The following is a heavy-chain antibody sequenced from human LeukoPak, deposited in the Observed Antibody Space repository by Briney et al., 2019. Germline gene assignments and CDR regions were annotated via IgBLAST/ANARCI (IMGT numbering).Heavy chain of an antibody. Sequence: PSETLSLTCAVSGGSISSYYWSWIRQPPGKGLEWIGYIYYSGSTNYNPSLKSRVTISVDTSKNQFSLKLSSVTAADTAVYYCARVLPGYYYYYYGMDVWGQGTTVTVSS. CDR1: GGSISSYY. CDR2: IYYSGST. J-gene: IGHJ6*02. CDR3: ARVLPGYYYYYYGMDV. V-gene: IGHV4-59*01.